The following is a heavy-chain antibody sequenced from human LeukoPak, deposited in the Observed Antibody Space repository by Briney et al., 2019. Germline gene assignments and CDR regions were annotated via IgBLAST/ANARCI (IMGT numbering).Heavy chain of an antibody. CDR1: GFTFSSYG. D-gene: IGHD3-3*01. CDR3: AKNVLRFLEWLFDY. V-gene: IGHV3-30*18. CDR2: ISYDGSNK. J-gene: IGHJ4*02. Sequence: GGSLRLSCAASGFTFSSYGMHWVRQAPGKGLEWVAVISYDGSNKYYADSVKGRFTNSRDNSKNTLYLQMNSLRAEDTAVYYFAKNVLRFLEWLFDYWGQGTLVTVSS.